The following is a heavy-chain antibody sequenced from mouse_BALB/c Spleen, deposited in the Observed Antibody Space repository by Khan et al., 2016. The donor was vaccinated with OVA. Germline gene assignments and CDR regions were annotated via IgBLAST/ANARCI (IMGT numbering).Heavy chain of an antibody. J-gene: IGHJ4*01. CDR2: ICRDGST. V-gene: IGHV2-6-1*01. Sequence: QVQLKQSGPGLAAPSQSLSITCTTSGFSLTNYGVHWVRQPPGKGLEWLAVICRDGSTTYNSAIKSRLNITKEHSKGQVFLKMNSLQTDDTDIYFCDRQLYCHYNMMDYWGQGTSVTVSA. CDR3: DRQLYCHYNMMDY. CDR1: GFSLTNYG. D-gene: IGHD2-4*01.